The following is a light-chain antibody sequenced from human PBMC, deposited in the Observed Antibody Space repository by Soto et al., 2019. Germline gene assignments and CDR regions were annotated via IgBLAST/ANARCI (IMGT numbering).Light chain of an antibody. V-gene: IGKV2-28*01. CDR3: QKYDSAPT. CDR2: FGS. CDR1: ESLLHTNGNNY. Sequence: DIVMTQSPLSLRVTPGETASISCRSSESLLHTNGNNYLDWYLQKPGQSPQLLIYFGSTRASGVPDRFSGSGSGTDFTLTISSLQPEDVASYYCQKYDSAPTFGPGTKVDIK. J-gene: IGKJ1*01.